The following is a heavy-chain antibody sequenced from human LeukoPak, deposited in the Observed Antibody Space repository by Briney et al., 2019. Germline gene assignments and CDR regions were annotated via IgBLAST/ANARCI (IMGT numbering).Heavy chain of an antibody. V-gene: IGHV3-21*01. CDR3: ANSAVGYGDLGRDY. Sequence: GGSLRLSCAASGFTFSVYTMNWVRQAPGKGLEWVSSISSSSSFISYADSVKGRFTVSRDNSRNTLYLQMNSLRPDDTAVYYCANSAVGYGDLGRDYWGQGTLVTVSS. CDR2: ISSSSSFI. J-gene: IGHJ4*02. D-gene: IGHD3-10*01. CDR1: GFTFSVYT.